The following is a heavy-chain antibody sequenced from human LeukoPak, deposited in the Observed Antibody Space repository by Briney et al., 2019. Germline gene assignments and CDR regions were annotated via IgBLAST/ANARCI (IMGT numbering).Heavy chain of an antibody. CDR2: ISGSGGST. Sequence: GGSLRLSSAPSGYTFSSDALSWVRHSPGKGLEWVSAISGSGGSTYYADSVKGRFTISRDNSKTTLYIQMNNLRAEDTAVYYCAKDRWARGDQVSTADSVHYWGQGTLVTVSS. J-gene: IGHJ4*02. D-gene: IGHD5/OR15-5a*01. V-gene: IGHV3-23*01. CDR3: AKDRWARGDQVSTADSVHY. CDR1: GYTFSSDA.